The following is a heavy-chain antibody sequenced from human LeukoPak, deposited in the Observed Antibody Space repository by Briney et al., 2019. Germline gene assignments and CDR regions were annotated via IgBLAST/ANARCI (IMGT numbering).Heavy chain of an antibody. D-gene: IGHD6-19*01. J-gene: IGHJ4*02. CDR2: IKTDGSQI. CDR1: GFTFSSYW. Sequence: GGSLRLSCVASGFTFSSYWMTWVRQAPGKGLEGVANIKTDGSQIYYVDSVKGRFTISRDNAKNSLYLQMNSLRTEDTALYYCAKGNSIAVSAFFDYWGQGTLVTVSS. CDR3: AKGNSIAVSAFFDY. V-gene: IGHV3-7*03.